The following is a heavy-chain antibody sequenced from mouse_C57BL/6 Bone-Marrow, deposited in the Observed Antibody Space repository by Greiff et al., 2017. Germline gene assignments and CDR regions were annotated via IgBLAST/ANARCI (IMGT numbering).Heavy chain of an antibody. J-gene: IGHJ1*03. V-gene: IGHV1-15*01. D-gene: IGHD2-2*01. CDR2: IDPETGGT. CDR3: TRYGYHWYFDV. CDR1: GYTFTDYE. Sequence: QVQLQQSGAELVRPGASVTLSCKASGYTFTDYEMHWVKQTPVHGLEWIGAIDPETGGTAYNQKFKGKAILTADKSSSTAYMGLRSLTSEDSAVYYCTRYGYHWYFDVWGTGTTVTVSS.